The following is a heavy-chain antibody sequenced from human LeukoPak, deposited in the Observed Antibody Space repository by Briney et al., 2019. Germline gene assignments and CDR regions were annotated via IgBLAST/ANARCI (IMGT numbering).Heavy chain of an antibody. J-gene: IGHJ4*02. Sequence: GGSLRLSCAASGFTFSSYAMSWVRQAPGKGLEWVSAISGSGGSTYYADSVKGRFTISKDNSKNTLYLQMNSLRAEDTAVYYCAKMGSSYVWGSYRYSFRFDYWGQGTLVTVSS. CDR2: ISGSGGST. V-gene: IGHV3-23*01. D-gene: IGHD3-16*02. CDR1: GFTFSSYA. CDR3: AKMGSSYVWGSYRYSFRFDY.